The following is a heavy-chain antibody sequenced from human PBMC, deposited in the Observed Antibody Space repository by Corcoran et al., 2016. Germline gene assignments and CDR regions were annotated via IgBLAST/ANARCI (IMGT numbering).Heavy chain of an antibody. D-gene: IGHD3-3*01. CDR3: ARDKRSTIFGVVNPYYFDY. Sequence: QVQLVQSGAEVKKPGASVKVSCKASGYTFTSYYMHWVRQAPGQGLEWMGIINPSGGSTSYAQKFQGRVTMTRDTSTSTVYMELSSLRSEDTAWYYCARDKRSTIFGVVNPYYFDYWGQGTLVTVAA. CDR1: GYTFTSYY. J-gene: IGHJ4*02. CDR2: INPSGGST. V-gene: IGHV1-46*01.